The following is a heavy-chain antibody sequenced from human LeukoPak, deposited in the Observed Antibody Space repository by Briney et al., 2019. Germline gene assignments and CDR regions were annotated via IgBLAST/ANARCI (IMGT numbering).Heavy chain of an antibody. CDR1: GGSISSGGYY. CDR3: AREDSSGYYSPLDY. CDR2: IYYSGST. J-gene: IGHJ4*02. D-gene: IGHD3-22*01. Sequence: SETLSLTCTVSGGSISSGGYYWSWIRQHPGKGLEWIGYIYYSGSTYYNPSLKSRVTISVDTSKNQFSPKLSSVTAADTAVYYCAREDSSGYYSPLDYWGQGTLVTVSS. V-gene: IGHV4-31*03.